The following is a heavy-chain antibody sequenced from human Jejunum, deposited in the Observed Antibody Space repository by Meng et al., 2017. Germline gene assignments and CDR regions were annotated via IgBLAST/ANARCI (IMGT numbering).Heavy chain of an antibody. Sequence: QGQLQESGPGLVMPSGTPSLTCAVSGGSVSTTDWWSWVRQPPGKGLEWIGEISRSGRANYNPSLKGRVTISLDRSMNLFSLKLDSVTAADAAVYYCARDPRTNWASRFFDNWGQGTLVTVSS. CDR3: ARDPRTNWASRFFDN. D-gene: IGHD1/OR15-1a*01. V-gene: IGHV4-4*02. CDR2: ISRSGRA. CDR1: GGSVSTTDW. J-gene: IGHJ4*02.